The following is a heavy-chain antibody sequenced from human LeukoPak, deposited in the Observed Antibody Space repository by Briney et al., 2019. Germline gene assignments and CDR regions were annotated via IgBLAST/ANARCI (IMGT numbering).Heavy chain of an antibody. Sequence: GRSLRLSCAASGFTFSSYGMHWVRQAPGKGLEGVAVIWYYGSNKYYADSVKGRFTISRDNSKNTLYLQMNSLRAEDTAVYYCARDEAVAAAGTFDYWGQGTLVTVSS. CDR2: IWYYGSNK. CDR1: GFTFSSYG. V-gene: IGHV3-33*01. CDR3: ARDEAVAAAGTFDY. J-gene: IGHJ4*02. D-gene: IGHD6-13*01.